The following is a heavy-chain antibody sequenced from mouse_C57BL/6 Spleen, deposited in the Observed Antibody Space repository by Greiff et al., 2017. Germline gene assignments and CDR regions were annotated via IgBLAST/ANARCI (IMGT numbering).Heavy chain of an antibody. J-gene: IGHJ1*03. D-gene: IGHD2-2*01. CDR1: GFTFSSYA. Sequence: EVQGVESGGGLVKPGGSLKLSCAASGFTFSSYAMSWVRQTPEKRLEWVATISDGGSYTYYPDNVKGRFTISRDNTKNTLYLQMSHLKSEDTAMYYCADDSVNGYGSWYFDVWGTGTTLTVSS. CDR3: ADDSVNGYGSWYFDV. CDR2: ISDGGSYT. V-gene: IGHV5-4*01.